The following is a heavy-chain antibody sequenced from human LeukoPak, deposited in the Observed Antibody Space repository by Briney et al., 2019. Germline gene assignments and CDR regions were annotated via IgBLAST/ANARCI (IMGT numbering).Heavy chain of an antibody. V-gene: IGHV5-51*01. J-gene: IGHJ4*02. Sequence: GESLTIFCQGSGCTFINYFIGWLRQMPGKGGEGMGIIYPGDSDTRYSPSFRGQVTISADKSMTSAYLQWSSVKASDSAIYYCVRNDRSSWYSMGGIDHWGQGTLVTVSS. CDR1: GCTFINYF. CDR3: VRNDRSSWYSMGGIDH. CDR2: IYPGDSDT. D-gene: IGHD3-22*01.